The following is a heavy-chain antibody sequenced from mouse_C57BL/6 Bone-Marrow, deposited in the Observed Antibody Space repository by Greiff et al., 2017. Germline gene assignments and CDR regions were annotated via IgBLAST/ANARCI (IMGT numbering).Heavy chain of an antibody. CDR2: ISSGSSTI. Sequence: VQLKQSGGGLVKPGGSLKLSCAASGFTFSDYGMHWVRQAPEKGLEWVAYISSGSSTIYSADTVKGRFTISRDNAKNTLFLQMTSLRSEDTAMYYCARITTVVPYYYAMDYWGQGTSVTVSS. J-gene: IGHJ4*01. CDR3: ARITTVVPYYYAMDY. CDR1: GFTFSDYG. V-gene: IGHV5-17*01. D-gene: IGHD1-1*01.